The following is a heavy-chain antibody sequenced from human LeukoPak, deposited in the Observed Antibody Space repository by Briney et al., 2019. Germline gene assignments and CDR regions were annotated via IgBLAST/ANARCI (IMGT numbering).Heavy chain of an antibody. Sequence: GGSLRLSCAASGFTVSSNYMSWVRQAPGKGLEWVSVIYSGGSTYYADSVKGRFTISRDNSKNTLYLQMNSLRAEDTAVYYCARATEVVTWGYWGQGTLVTVSS. D-gene: IGHD2-21*02. V-gene: IGHV3-53*01. CDR3: ARATEVVTWGY. CDR1: GFTVSSNY. J-gene: IGHJ4*02. CDR2: IYSGGST.